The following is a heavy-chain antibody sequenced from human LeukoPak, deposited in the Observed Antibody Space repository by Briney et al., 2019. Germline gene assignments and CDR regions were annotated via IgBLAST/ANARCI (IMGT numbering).Heavy chain of an antibody. V-gene: IGHV3-66*04. CDR1: GFTFSNAW. CDR3: ARHPYYYDSSGYYYFDY. D-gene: IGHD3-22*01. Sequence: GGSLRLSCAASGFTFSNAWMSWVRQAPGKGLEWVSVIYSGGSTYYADSVKGRFTISRDNSKNTLYLQMNSLRAEDTAVYYCARHPYYYDSSGYYYFDYWGQGTLVTVSS. CDR2: IYSGGST. J-gene: IGHJ4*02.